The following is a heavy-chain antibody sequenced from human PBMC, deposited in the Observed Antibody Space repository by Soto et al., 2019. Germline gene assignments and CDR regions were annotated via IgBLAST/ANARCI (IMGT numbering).Heavy chain of an antibody. J-gene: IGHJ4*02. D-gene: IGHD5-12*01. CDR3: ALSYSGYDYYFDY. V-gene: IGHV5-51*01. CDR1: GYSFTSYW. CDR2: IYPGDSDT. Sequence: GESLKISCKGSGYSFTSYWIGWVRQMPGKGLEWMGIIYPGDSDTRYSPSFQGQVTISADESISTAYLQWSSLKASDTAMYYCALSYSGYDYYFDYWGQGTLVTVSS.